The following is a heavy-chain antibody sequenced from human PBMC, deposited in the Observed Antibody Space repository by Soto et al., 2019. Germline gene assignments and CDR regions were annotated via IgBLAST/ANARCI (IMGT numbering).Heavy chain of an antibody. CDR1: GFTFSGYG. CDR2: IGHVGNAI. V-gene: IGHV3-33*01. CDR3: ARDLETNKYFEN. Sequence: QVRLVESGGGVVQPGESLTLSCAASGFTFSGYGMHWVRQAPGKGLEWVAVIGHVGNAIVFADSVRGRFTISRDNSKNTLSLHMDSLRAGDTSVYYCARDLETNKYFENWGQGTLVTVSS. D-gene: IGHD2-8*01. J-gene: IGHJ4*02.